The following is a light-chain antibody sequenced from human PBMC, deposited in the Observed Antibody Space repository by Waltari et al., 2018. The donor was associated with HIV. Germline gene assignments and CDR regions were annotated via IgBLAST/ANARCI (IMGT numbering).Light chain of an antibody. CDR1: QAIRND. V-gene: IGKV1-17*01. Sequence: DTQMPQSPSSLSASVGDRVTITCRSSQAIRNDLGWYHQKPGKAPTRLIYAVSTLQSGVPSRFSGSGSGTEFTLTISSLQPEDFATYYCLQHNTYPRTFGQGTKVEIK. J-gene: IGKJ1*01. CDR3: LQHNTYPRT. CDR2: AVS.